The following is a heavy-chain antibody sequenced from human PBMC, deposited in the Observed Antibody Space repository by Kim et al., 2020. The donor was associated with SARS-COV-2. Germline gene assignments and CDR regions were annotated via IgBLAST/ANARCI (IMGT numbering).Heavy chain of an antibody. J-gene: IGHJ4*02. Sequence: AESVRGRFTSSRDNAKNTLYLQMNSLRAEDTAVYYCAKERVVRGVIQFDYWGQGTLVTVSS. D-gene: IGHD3-10*01. CDR3: AKERVVRGVIQFDY. V-gene: IGHV3-23*01.